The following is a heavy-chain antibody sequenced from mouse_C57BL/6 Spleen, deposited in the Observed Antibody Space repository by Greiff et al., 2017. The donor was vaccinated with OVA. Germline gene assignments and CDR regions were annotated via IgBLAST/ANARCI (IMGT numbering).Heavy chain of an antibody. J-gene: IGHJ2*01. CDR3: ARNSGSRYGSSSYYFDY. V-gene: IGHV2-9-1*01. CDR1: GFSLTSYA. Sequence: VQLKESGPGLVAPSQSLSITCTVSGFSLTSYAISWVRQPPGKGLEWLGVIWTGGGTNYNSALKSRLSISKDNSKSQVFLKMNSLQTDDTARYYCARNSGSRYGSSSYYFDYWGQGTTLTVSS. CDR2: IWTGGGT. D-gene: IGHD1-1*01.